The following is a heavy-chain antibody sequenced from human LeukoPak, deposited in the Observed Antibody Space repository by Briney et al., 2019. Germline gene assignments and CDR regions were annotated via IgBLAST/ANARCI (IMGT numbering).Heavy chain of an antibody. V-gene: IGHV7-4-1*02. CDR3: AREYCSGGSCYLP. Sequence: ASVKVSCKASGYTFTSYAMNWVRQAPGQGLEWMGWINTNTGNPTYAQGFTGRFVFSLDTSVSTAYLQISSLKADGTAVYYCAREYCSGGSCYLPWGQGTLVTVSS. CDR2: INTNTGNP. D-gene: IGHD2-15*01. CDR1: GYTFTSYA. J-gene: IGHJ5*02.